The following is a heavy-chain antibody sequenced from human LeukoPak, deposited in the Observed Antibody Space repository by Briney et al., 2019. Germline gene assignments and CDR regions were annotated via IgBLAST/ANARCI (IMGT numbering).Heavy chain of an antibody. CDR1: GFTFSSYW. CDR3: ARVEGYSFDP. D-gene: IGHD5-18*01. Sequence: GGSLRLSCADSGFTFSSYWMSWVRQAPGKGLEWVANIKQDGSEKYYVDSVKGRFTISRDNAKNSLYLQMNSLRAEDTAVYYCARVEGYSFDPWGQGTLVTVSS. V-gene: IGHV3-7*01. CDR2: IKQDGSEK. J-gene: IGHJ5*02.